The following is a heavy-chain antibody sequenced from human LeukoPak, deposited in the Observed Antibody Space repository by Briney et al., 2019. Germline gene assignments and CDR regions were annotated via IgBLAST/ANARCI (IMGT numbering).Heavy chain of an antibody. CDR1: GYTXTNYG. D-gene: IGHD6-13*01. Sequence: ASVKVSCKASGYTXTNYGITWVRQAPGQGLEWMGWISGYNGNTNYAQKFQGRVTMTTDTSTSTAYMELRSLRSDDTAVYYCARVAAAGFAYDKFDPWGQGTLVTVSS. CDR2: ISGYNGNT. CDR3: ARVAAAGFAYDKFDP. J-gene: IGHJ5*02. V-gene: IGHV1-18*01.